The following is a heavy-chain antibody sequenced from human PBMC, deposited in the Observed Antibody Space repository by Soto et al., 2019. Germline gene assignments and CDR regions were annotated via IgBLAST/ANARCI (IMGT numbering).Heavy chain of an antibody. V-gene: IGHV1-69*13. CDR3: ARDHGEIVATVYYYYYGMDV. CDR1: GGTFSSYA. Sequence: SVKVSCKASGGTFSSYAISWVRQAPGQGLEWMGGIIPIFGTANYAQKFQGRVTITADESTSTAYMELSSLRSEDTAVYYCARDHGEIVATVYYYYYGMDVWGQGTTVTVSS. J-gene: IGHJ6*02. CDR2: IIPIFGTA. D-gene: IGHD5-12*01.